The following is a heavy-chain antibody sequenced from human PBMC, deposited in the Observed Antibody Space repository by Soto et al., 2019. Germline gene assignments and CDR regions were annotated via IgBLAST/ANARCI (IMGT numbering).Heavy chain of an antibody. CDR2: MNPNSGDT. CDR1: GYTFSTYD. V-gene: IGHV1-8*01. J-gene: IGHJ6*02. D-gene: IGHD3-10*01. Sequence: ASVKVSCKASGYTFSTYDINWVRQAPGQGLEWMGWMNPNSGDTGYAQKFLGRVTMTRDSSIRTVYMELSSLSSEDTAVYYCARVNYXGSGSYEDFFYYYGLDVWGQGTTVTVSS. CDR3: ARVNYXGSGSYEDFFYYYGLDV.